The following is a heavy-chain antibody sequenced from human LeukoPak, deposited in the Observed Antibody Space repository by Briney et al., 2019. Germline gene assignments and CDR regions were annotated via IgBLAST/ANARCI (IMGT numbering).Heavy chain of an antibody. CDR2: IWSDGINK. Sequence: PGRSLRLSCAASGFSFSSYGMHWVRQAPGKGLEWVALIWSDGINKYYADPVKGRFTISRDNSKNTLYLQMNSLRAEDTAVYYCAREPGKRTFDYWGQGTLVTVSS. CDR3: AREPGKRTFDY. V-gene: IGHV3-33*01. J-gene: IGHJ4*02. CDR1: GFSFSSYG.